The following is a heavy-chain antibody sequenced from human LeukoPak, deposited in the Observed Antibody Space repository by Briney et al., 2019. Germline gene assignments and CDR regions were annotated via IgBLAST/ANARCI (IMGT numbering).Heavy chain of an antibody. V-gene: IGHV4-39*07. CDR3: ARAYYYGSGSYAFDI. J-gene: IGHJ3*02. CDR2: VYYSGGT. D-gene: IGHD3-10*01. CDR1: GASISSSIHY. Sequence: SETLSLTCAVSGASISSSIHYWGWVRQPPGKGLEWIGSVYYSGGTYYNPSLESRLTISVDTSKNQFSLKLSSVTAADTAVYYCARAYYYGSGSYAFDIWGQGTMVTVSS.